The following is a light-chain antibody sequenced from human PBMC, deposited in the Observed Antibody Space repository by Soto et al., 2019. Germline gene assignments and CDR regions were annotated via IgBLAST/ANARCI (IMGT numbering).Light chain of an antibody. CDR3: QEYTRRPYS. CDR2: GAS. CDR1: YSSTND. J-gene: IGKJ5*01. Sequence: VVRQSRATLSLKKEERATLTCRASYSSTNDLAWYQHKPGQAPRLLIDGASRRATGIPARFSAVGAGKDSPLTISFFQAEDGTGYCSQEYTRRPYSFG. V-gene: IGKV3-15*01.